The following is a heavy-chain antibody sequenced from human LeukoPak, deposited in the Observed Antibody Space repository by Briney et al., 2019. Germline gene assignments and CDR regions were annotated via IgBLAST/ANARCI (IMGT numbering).Heavy chain of an antibody. V-gene: IGHV4-34*01. Sequence: QTSETLSLTCAVSGGGSFSDYSRNWIRQSPGKGLEWVGEITHATILNYNPSLKGRVAISVDASKSQVSLKLDSMTAADTAMYYCARGRGEAAGLDHWGQGTLVTVSS. J-gene: IGHJ4*02. D-gene: IGHD6-13*01. CDR2: ITHATIL. CDR1: GGGSFSDYS. CDR3: ARGRGEAAGLDH.